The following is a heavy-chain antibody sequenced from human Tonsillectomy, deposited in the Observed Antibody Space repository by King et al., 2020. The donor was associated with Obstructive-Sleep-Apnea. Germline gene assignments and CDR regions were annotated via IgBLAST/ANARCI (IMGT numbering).Heavy chain of an antibody. V-gene: IGHV4-59*01. CDR2: ISYTSGRS. CDR3: ARDLTFGYFDY. CDR1: GGSISIYY. Sequence: VQLHESGPGLVKPSETLSLTCTVSGGSISIYYWSWIRQPPGKGLEWIGCISYTSGRSDYNPSLKSRVTISGDTSKNQFSLNLRSVTAADTAVYYCARDLTFGYFDYWGQGIPVTVSS. D-gene: IGHD1-14*01. J-gene: IGHJ4*02.